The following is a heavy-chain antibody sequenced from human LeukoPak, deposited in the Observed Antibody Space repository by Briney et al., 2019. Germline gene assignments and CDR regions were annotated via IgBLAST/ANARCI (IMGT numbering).Heavy chain of an antibody. D-gene: IGHD4-17*01. CDR3: ARRLRQNLFDP. V-gene: IGHV4-59*08. CDR2: IYYSGSS. Sequence: SETLSLTRTVSGVSISSDYWSWIRLPPGKGLEWIGYIYYSGSSNYNPSLKSRVTMSVDTSKNQFSLKLTSVTAADTAVYYCARRLRQNLFDPWGQGTLVTVSS. J-gene: IGHJ5*02. CDR1: GVSISSDY.